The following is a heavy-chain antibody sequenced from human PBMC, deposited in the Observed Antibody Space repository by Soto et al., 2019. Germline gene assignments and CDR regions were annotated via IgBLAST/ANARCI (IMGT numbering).Heavy chain of an antibody. CDR1: GYTFTGYY. Sequence: ASVKVSCKASGYTFTGYYMHWVRQAPGQGLEWMGWINPNSGGTNYAQKFQGGVTMTRDTSISTAYMELSRLRSDDTAVYYCARDQGYSGYGMDVWGQGTTVTVSS. CDR3: ARDQGYSGYGMDV. D-gene: IGHD5-12*01. J-gene: IGHJ6*02. CDR2: INPNSGGT. V-gene: IGHV1-2*02.